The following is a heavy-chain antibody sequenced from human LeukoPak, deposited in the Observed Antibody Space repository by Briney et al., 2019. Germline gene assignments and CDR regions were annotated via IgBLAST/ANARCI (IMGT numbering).Heavy chain of an antibody. CDR3: ARVGGYYYYMDV. Sequence: ASETLPLTCTVSGGSISSYYWSWIRQPPGKGLEWIGYIYYSGSTNYNPSLKSRVTISVDTSKNQFSLKLSSVTAADTAVYYCARVGGYYYYMDVWGKGTTVTVSS. D-gene: IGHD3-16*01. CDR1: GGSISSYY. J-gene: IGHJ6*03. V-gene: IGHV4-59*01. CDR2: IYYSGST.